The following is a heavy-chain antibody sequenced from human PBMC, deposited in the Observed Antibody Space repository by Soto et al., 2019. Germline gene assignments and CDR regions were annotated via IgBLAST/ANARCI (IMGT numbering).Heavy chain of an antibody. CDR3: ARGIATGHLDP. D-gene: IGHD2-15*01. V-gene: IGHV1-3*01. CDR1: GYTLTRYT. Sequence: PVKVSCKDAGYTLTRYTMNWVRQANRQRLDWMGWINPDNGNTKSSQKFQYRVIITRDTSASTAYMDLSSLRSDDTSVYYCARGIATGHLDPWGQGTLVTVSS. J-gene: IGHJ5*02. CDR2: INPDNGNT.